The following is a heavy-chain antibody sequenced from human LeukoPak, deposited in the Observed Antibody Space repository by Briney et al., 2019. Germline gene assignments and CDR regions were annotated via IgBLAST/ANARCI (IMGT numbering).Heavy chain of an antibody. J-gene: IGHJ4*02. Sequence: GGSLRLSCAASGFTFSSYGMHWVRQAPGKGLEWVAVISYDGSNKYYADSVKGRFNISRDNSKNTLSLQMNSLRPEDTAVYYCARGGDYGGRFWGNFWGQGTLVTVSS. D-gene: IGHD4-17*01. V-gene: IGHV3-30*03. CDR1: GFTFSSYG. CDR2: ISYDGSNK. CDR3: ARGGDYGGRFWGNF.